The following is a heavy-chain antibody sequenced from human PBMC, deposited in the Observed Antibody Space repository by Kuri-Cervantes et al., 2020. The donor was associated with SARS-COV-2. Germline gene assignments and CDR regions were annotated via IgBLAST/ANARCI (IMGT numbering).Heavy chain of an antibody. J-gene: IGHJ4*02. V-gene: IGHV1-8*01. Sequence: ASVKVSCKASGYTFTSYDINWVRQATGQGLEWMGWMNPNSGNTGYAQKFQGRVTMTRNTSISTAYMELSSLRSEDTAVYYCAGGFGYSGYDGSDYWGQGNPGHRLL. CDR1: GYTFTSYD. CDR3: AGGFGYSGYDGSDY. CDR2: MNPNSGNT. D-gene: IGHD5-12*01.